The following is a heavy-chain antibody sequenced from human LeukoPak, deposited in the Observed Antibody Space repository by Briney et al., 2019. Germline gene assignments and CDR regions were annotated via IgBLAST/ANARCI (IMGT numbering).Heavy chain of an antibody. CDR1: GFTFSSYE. V-gene: IGHV3-48*03. CDR2: ISSSGSTI. D-gene: IGHD6-13*01. Sequence: GGSLRLSCAASGFTFSSYEMNWVRKAPGQGLEWVSYISSSGSTIYYADSVKGRFTISRDNAKNSLYLQMNSLRAEDTAVYYCARDPLSSSSFDLWGQGTLVTVSS. CDR3: ARDPLSSSSFDL. J-gene: IGHJ4*02.